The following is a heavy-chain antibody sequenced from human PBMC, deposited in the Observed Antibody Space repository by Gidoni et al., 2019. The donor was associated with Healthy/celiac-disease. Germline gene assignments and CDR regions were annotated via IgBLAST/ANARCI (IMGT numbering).Heavy chain of an antibody. CDR1: GYTFTGYY. CDR2: INPNSGGT. V-gene: IGHV1-2*02. CDR3: ARFQTYYYDSSGYYPIDY. J-gene: IGHJ4*02. Sequence: QVQLVQSGAEVKKPGDSVKVSSKASGYTFTGYYMHWVRQALGQGLEWMGWINPNSGGTNYAQKCQGRVTMTRDTSISTAYMELSRLRSYDTAVYYCARFQTYYYDSSGYYPIDYWGQGTLVTVSS. D-gene: IGHD3-22*01.